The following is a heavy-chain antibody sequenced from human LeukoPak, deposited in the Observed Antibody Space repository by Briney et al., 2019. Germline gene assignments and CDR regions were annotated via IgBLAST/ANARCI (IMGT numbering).Heavy chain of an antibody. D-gene: IGHD1-26*01. CDR2: INHSGST. J-gene: IGHJ4*02. CDR1: GGSFSGYY. CDR3: ARSSGSYPFDY. Sequence: PSETLSLTCAVYGGSFSGYYWSWVRQPPGKGVEGIGEINHSGSTNYNPSLTSRVTISVDTSKNQFSLKLSSVTAADTAVYYCARSSGSYPFDYWGQGTLVTVSS. V-gene: IGHV4-34*01.